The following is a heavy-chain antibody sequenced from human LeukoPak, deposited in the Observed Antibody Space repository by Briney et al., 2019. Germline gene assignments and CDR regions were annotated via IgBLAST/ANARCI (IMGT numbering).Heavy chain of an antibody. D-gene: IGHD3-10*01. CDR1: GGTFSSYA. V-gene: IGHV1-69*04. CDR2: IIPILGIA. J-gene: IGHJ3*02. Sequence: SVKVSCKASGGTFSSYAISWVRQAPGQGLEWMGRIIPILGIANYAQKFQGRVTITADKSTSTAYMELSSLRSEDTAVYYCARTQLLWFGELLLDDAFDIWGQGTMVTVSS. CDR3: ARTQLLWFGELLLDDAFDI.